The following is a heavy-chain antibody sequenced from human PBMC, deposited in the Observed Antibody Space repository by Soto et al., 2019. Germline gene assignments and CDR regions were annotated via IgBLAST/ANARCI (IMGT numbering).Heavy chain of an antibody. D-gene: IGHD6-13*01. CDR3: ARHGPRIAAAGTVDY. Sequence: QLQLQESGPGLVKPSETLSLTCTVSGGSISSSSYYWGWIRQPPGKGLEWIGSIYYSGSTYYNPSLKSRVTISVDTSKNQFSLKLSSVTAADTAVYYCARHGPRIAAAGTVDYWGQGTLVTVSS. CDR1: GGSISSSSYY. J-gene: IGHJ4*02. CDR2: IYYSGST. V-gene: IGHV4-39*01.